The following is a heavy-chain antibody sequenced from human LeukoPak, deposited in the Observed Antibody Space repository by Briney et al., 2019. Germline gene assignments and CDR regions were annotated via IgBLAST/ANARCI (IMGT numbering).Heavy chain of an antibody. CDR1: GDCLTRHT. CDR2: IRSGRDYI. Sequence: GGSLRLSCVGSGDCLTRHTMNWGRRAPGKGVGWISYIRSGRDYIYYADSVKGRFTVSRENARSSVYLQMNSLRVEDTAVYYCARNYGDFGRYYYMDVWGKGTTVIVSS. J-gene: IGHJ6*03. V-gene: IGHV3-21*05. CDR3: ARNYGDFGRYYYMDV. D-gene: IGHD4-17*01.